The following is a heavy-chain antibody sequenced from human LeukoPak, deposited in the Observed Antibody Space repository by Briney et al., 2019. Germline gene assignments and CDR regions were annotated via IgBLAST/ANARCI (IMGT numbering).Heavy chain of an antibody. CDR1: GGTFSSYA. V-gene: IGHV1-69*13. CDR3: ARDSSEFRSLIPH. CDR2: IIPIFGTA. J-gene: IGHJ1*01. D-gene: IGHD2-21*01. Sequence: GASVKVSCKASGGTFSSYAISWVRQAPGQGLEWMGGIIPIFGTANYAQKFQGRVTITADESTSTAYMGLSGLRSEDTAVYYCARDSSEFRSLIPHWGQGTLVTVSS.